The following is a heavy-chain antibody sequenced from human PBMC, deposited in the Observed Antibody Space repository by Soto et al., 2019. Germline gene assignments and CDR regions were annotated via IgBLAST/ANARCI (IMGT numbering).Heavy chain of an antibody. Sequence: GSLRLSCAASGFTFSSYEMNWVRQAPGKGLEWVSYISSSGSTIYYADSVKGRFTISRDNSKNTLYLQMNSLRAEDTAVYYCAREQGYCSSTSCYTGDGMDVWGQGTTVTVSS. V-gene: IGHV3-48*03. CDR3: AREQGYCSSTSCYTGDGMDV. CDR1: GFTFSSYE. D-gene: IGHD2-2*02. CDR2: ISSSGSTI. J-gene: IGHJ6*02.